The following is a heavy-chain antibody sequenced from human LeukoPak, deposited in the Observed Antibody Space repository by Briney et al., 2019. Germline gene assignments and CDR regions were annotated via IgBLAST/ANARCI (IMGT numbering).Heavy chain of an antibody. CDR1: GFTVSSNY. Sequence: AGGSLRLSCAASGFTVSSNYMSWVRQAPGKGLEWVSVIYTGGGTYYADSVKGRFTISRDNSKNTLYLQMNTLRAEDTAVYYCARGRGYGAYDWNDYWGQGTLVTVSS. D-gene: IGHD5-12*01. J-gene: IGHJ4*02. V-gene: IGHV3-53*01. CDR3: ARGRGYGAYDWNDY. CDR2: IYTGGGT.